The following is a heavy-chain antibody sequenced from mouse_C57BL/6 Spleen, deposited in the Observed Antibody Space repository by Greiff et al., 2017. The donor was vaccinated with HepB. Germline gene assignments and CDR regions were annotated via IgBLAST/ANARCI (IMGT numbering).Heavy chain of an antibody. CDR3: VGERGGSSYWYFDV. V-gene: IGHV10-3*01. Sequence: EVKLMESGGGLVQPKGSLKLSCAASGFTFNTYAMHWVRQAPGKGLEWVARIRSKSSNYATYYADSVKDRFTISRDDSQSMLYLQMNNLKTEDTAVYYCVGERGGSSYWYFDVWGTGTTVTVSS. CDR2: IRSKSSNYAT. D-gene: IGHD1-1*01. CDR1: GFTFNTYA. J-gene: IGHJ1*03.